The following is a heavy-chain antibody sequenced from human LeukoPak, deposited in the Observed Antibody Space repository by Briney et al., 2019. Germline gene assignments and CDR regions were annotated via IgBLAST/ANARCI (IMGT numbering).Heavy chain of an antibody. CDR2: ISSSSSYI. Sequence: PGGSLRLSCAASGFTFSSYSMNWVRQAPGKGLEWVSSISSSSSYIYYADSVKGRFTISRDNAKNSLYLQMNSLRAEDTAVYYCARVAPYGKPIDYWGQGTLVTVSS. CDR1: GFTFSSYS. J-gene: IGHJ4*02. D-gene: IGHD2-8*01. CDR3: ARVAPYGKPIDY. V-gene: IGHV3-21*01.